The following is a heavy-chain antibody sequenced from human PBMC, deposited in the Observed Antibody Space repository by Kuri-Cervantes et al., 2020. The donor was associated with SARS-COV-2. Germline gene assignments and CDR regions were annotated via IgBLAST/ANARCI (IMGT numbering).Heavy chain of an antibody. CDR3: ANAYGTGVLVD. CDR1: RFTFNNYA. V-gene: IGHV3-23*01. Sequence: GGSLRLSCAASRFTFNNYAMSWVRQAPGKGLEWVSGISGSGDNTYYADSVKGRFTISRDNFKNTVYLQMNSLRAEDTAVYYCANAYGTGVLVDWGQGILVTVSS. D-gene: IGHD1-1*01. J-gene: IGHJ4*02. CDR2: ISGSGDNT.